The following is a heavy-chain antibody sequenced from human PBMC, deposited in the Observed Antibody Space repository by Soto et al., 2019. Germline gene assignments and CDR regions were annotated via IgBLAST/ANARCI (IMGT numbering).Heavy chain of an antibody. J-gene: IGHJ4*02. V-gene: IGHV4-30-2*01. CDR3: ATTQPPYDDFWSGYYY. D-gene: IGHD3-3*01. CDR1: GGSISSGGYS. CDR2: IYHSGST. Sequence: SETLSLTCAVSGGSISSGGYSWSWIRQPPGKGLEWIGYIYHSGSTYYNPSLKSRVTISVDRSKNQFSLKLSSVTAADTAVYYCATTQPPYDDFWSGYYYWGQGTLVTVSS.